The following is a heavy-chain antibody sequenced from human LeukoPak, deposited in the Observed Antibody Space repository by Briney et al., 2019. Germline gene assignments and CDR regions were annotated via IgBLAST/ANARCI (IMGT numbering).Heavy chain of an antibody. CDR3: ARGAHIVVVPAAMRGDF. V-gene: IGHV1-2*02. CDR1: GYTFTGYY. CDR2: INPNSGGT. J-gene: IGHJ4*02. Sequence: GASVKVSCKASGYTFTGYYMHWVRQAPGQGLEWMGWINPNSGGTNYAQKFQGRVTMTRDTSISTAYMELSRLRSDDTAVYYCARGAHIVVVPAAMRGDFWGQGTLVTVSS. D-gene: IGHD2-2*01.